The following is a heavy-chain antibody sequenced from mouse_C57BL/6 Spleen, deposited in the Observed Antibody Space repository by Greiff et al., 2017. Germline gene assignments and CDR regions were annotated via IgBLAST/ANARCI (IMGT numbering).Heavy chain of an antibody. V-gene: IGHV3-6*01. J-gene: IGHJ2*01. CDR2: ISYDGSN. Sequence: EVHLVESGPGLVKPSQSLSLTCSVTGYSITSGYYWNWIRQFPGNKLEWMGYISYDGSNNYNPSLKNRISITRDTSKNQFFLKLNSVTTEDTATYYCARENWDAFYFDYWGQGTTLTVSS. CDR3: ARENWDAFYFDY. CDR1: GYSITSGYY. D-gene: IGHD4-1*01.